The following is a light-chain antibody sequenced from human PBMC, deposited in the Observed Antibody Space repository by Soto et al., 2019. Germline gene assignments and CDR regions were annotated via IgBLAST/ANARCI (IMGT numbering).Light chain of an antibody. CDR3: QQYGGSPRT. V-gene: IGKV3-20*01. J-gene: IGKJ1*01. CDR2: GAS. CDR1: QSVSSK. Sequence: EIVMTQSPATLSVSPGEGATLSCRASQSVSSKLAWFQHQPGQAPRLLIYGASRRATGIPDRFTGSGSGTDFTLTISRLEPEDFAVYYCQQYGGSPRTFGQGTKVDIK.